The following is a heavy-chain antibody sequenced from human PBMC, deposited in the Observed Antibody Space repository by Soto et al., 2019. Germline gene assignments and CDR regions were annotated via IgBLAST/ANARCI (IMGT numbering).Heavy chain of an antibody. Sequence: GGSLRLSCEASGFSFSTYSMHWVRQAPGKGLEWVSSIGRRSDIYYADSVKGRFTISRDSAKNSVSLQMNSLRDEDTAVYYCAREETAWPLAYGLDVWGQGTTVTVSS. D-gene: IGHD2-21*02. V-gene: IGHV3-21*01. CDR2: IGRRSDI. CDR1: GFSFSTYS. J-gene: IGHJ6*02. CDR3: AREETAWPLAYGLDV.